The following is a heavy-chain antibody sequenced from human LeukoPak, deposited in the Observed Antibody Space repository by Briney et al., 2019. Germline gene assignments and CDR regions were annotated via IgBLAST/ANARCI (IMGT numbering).Heavy chain of an antibody. CDR1: GYSFTSYW. Sequence: GESLKISCKGSGYSFTSYWIGWVRQMPGKGLGWMGIIYPGDSDTRYSPSFQGQVTISADKSISTAYLQWSSLKASDTAMYYCARASRYYDYVWGSYRQRYYFDYWGQGTLVTVSS. V-gene: IGHV5-51*01. CDR2: IYPGDSDT. CDR3: ARASRYYDYVWGSYRQRYYFDY. J-gene: IGHJ4*02. D-gene: IGHD3-16*02.